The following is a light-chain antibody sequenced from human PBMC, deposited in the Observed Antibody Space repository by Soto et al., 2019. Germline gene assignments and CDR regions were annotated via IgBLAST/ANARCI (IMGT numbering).Light chain of an antibody. CDR1: HDISNY. V-gene: IGKV1-27*01. CDR2: AAS. Sequence: DIQMTQSPSSLSASVGDRVTITCRASHDISNYLAWYQQKPGKVPKLLIYAASTLQSGVPSRFSGSGSGTDFTLTISSLQPEDVATYSCQKYNSAPLTFGGGTEVEI. J-gene: IGKJ4*01. CDR3: QKYNSAPLT.